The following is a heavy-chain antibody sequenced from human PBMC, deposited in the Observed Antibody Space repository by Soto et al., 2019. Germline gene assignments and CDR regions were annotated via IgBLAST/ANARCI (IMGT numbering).Heavy chain of an antibody. CDR1: GDSISGYY. Sequence: SETLSLTCTVSGDSISGYYWTWIRQPPGKGLEWIGYIYYGGTTNYNPSLKSRVTMSIDASKNHFSLKLSSVTAADTAVYYCARATYYYDSSGYYGYYFDYWRQGTLVTVSS. D-gene: IGHD3-22*01. J-gene: IGHJ4*02. CDR3: ARATYYYDSSGYYGYYFDY. V-gene: IGHV4-59*01. CDR2: IYYGGTT.